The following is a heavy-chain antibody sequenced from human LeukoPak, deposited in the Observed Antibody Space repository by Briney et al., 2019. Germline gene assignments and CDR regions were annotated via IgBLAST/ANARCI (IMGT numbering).Heavy chain of an antibody. Sequence: GGSLRLSCAASGFTLRSYTMNWVRQAPGKGLEWVSSIGISSNKIYYADSVKGRFIISRDNAKSSVYLQMNTLRVEDTAVYYCTRDLMDYDVSTGLHHYYMDVWGQGTTVTVSS. V-gene: IGHV3-21*01. J-gene: IGHJ6*02. CDR3: TRDLMDYDVSTGLHHYYMDV. CDR1: GFTLRSYT. D-gene: IGHD3-9*01. CDR2: IGISSNKI.